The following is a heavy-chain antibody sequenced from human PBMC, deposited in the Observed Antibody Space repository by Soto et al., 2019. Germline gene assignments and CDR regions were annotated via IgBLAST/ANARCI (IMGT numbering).Heavy chain of an antibody. V-gene: IGHV3-30*18. J-gene: IGHJ4*02. D-gene: IGHD3-22*01. CDR2: ISYDGSNK. CDR3: AKGRVGYYDRSGPLGY. CDR1: GFTFSSYG. Sequence: QVQLVESGGGVVQPGRSLRLSCAASGFTFSSYGMHWVRQAPGKGLEWVAVISYDGSNKYYADSVKGRFTISRDNSKNPLYLQMTSLRAEDTAVYYCAKGRVGYYDRSGPLGYWGQGTLVTVSS.